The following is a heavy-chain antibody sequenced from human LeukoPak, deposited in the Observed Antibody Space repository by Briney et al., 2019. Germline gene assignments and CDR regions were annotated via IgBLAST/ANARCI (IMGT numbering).Heavy chain of an antibody. CDR2: ITNSGSM. V-gene: IGHV3-11*01. Sequence: GGSLRLSCEASGFTFTDYYLSWIRQAPGKGLEWISYITNSGSMFYADSVKGRLTVSRDNAMNSLYLQMTSLRAEDTAVYYCARDRGLVATNADYYMDVWGKGTTVTVSS. D-gene: IGHD5-12*01. CDR3: ARDRGLVATNADYYMDV. CDR1: GFTFTDYY. J-gene: IGHJ6*03.